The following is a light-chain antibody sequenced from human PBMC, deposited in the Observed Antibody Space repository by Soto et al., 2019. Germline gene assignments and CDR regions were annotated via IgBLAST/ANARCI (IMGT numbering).Light chain of an antibody. V-gene: IGKV1D-16*01. CDR3: QHYNSYSEA. CDR1: QGISSW. CDR2: DAS. Sequence: DIQMTQSPSSVSASVGDRVTITCRASQGISSWLAWYQQKPEKAPKLVIYDASSLQSGVPSRFSGSGSGTDFTLTISSLQPDDFATYYCQHYNSYSEAFGQGTKVDIK. J-gene: IGKJ1*01.